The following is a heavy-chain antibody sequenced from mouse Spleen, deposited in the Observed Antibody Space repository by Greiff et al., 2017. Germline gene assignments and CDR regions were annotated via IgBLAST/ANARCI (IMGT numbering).Heavy chain of an antibody. V-gene: IGHV14-1*01. CDR2: IDPEDGDN. J-gene: IGHJ3*01. CDR3: TTENYRYGIAY. D-gene: IGHD2-14*01. Sequence: VQLQQSGAELVRPGASVKLSCTASGFNIKDYYMHWVKQRPEQGLEWIGRIDPEDGDNEYAPKFQGKATMTADTSSNTAYLQLSSLTSEDSAVYYCTTENYRYGIAYWGQGTRVTVSA. CDR1: GFNIKDYY.